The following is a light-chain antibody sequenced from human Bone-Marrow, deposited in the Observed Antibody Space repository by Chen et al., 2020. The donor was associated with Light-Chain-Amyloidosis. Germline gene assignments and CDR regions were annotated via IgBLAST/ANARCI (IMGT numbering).Light chain of an antibody. Sequence: SYVLTQPSSVSVAPGQTATIACGGNNIGSTSVHWYQQTPGQAPLLVVYDDSDRPEGIPERLSGSNSGTTATLPISRVEAGDEADYYCQVWDRSSDRPVFGGGTKLTVL. J-gene: IGLJ3*02. CDR1: NIGSTS. V-gene: IGLV3-21*02. CDR2: DDS. CDR3: QVWDRSSDRPV.